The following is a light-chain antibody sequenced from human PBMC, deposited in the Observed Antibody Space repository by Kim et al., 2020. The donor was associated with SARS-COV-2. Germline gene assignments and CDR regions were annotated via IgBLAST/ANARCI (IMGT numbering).Light chain of an antibody. CDR1: QNIDSW. Sequence: DIQMTQSPSSVSASIGDRITITCRASQNIDSWLAWYQQKPGKAPKLLIYAASSLQGGVPSRFSVSGSGTDFTLTISSLQPEDFATYYCQQTDTFPQIAFGQGTRLEIK. V-gene: IGKV1-12*01. CDR2: AAS. J-gene: IGKJ5*01. CDR3: QQTDTFPQIA.